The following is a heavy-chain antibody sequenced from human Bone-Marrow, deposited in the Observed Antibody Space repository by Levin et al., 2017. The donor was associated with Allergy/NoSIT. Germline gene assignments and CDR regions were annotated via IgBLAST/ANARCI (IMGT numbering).Heavy chain of an antibody. V-gene: IGHV3-74*03. D-gene: IGHD3-3*01. Sequence: GGSLRLSCEASGFTFSTFRTHWVRQAPGKGLVWVSQINKDGTRTTYADSVKGRFTISRHNAKNTLYLQIHSLRAEDTAIYYCARDDDDPFDYWGHGTLVTVSS. J-gene: IGHJ4*01. CDR1: GFTFSTFR. CDR3: ARDDDDPFDY. CDR2: INKDGTRT.